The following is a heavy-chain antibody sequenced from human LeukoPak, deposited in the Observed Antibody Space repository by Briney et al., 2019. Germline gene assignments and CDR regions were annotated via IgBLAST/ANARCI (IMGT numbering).Heavy chain of an antibody. CDR3: AKQLWFGRNYGGNYYGMDV. V-gene: IGHV3-23*01. J-gene: IGHJ6*02. D-gene: IGHD3-10*01. Sequence: GGSLRLSCAASGFTFSSYAMSWVRQAPGKGLEWFSAISGSGGSTYYADSVKGRFTISRDNSKNTLYLQMNSLRAEDTAVYYCAKQLWFGRNYGGNYYGMDVWGQGTTVTVSS. CDR1: GFTFSSYA. CDR2: ISGSGGST.